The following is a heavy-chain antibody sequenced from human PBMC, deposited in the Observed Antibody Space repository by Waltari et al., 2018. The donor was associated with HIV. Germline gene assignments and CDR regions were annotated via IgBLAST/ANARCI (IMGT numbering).Heavy chain of an antibody. Sequence: QVQLVESGGGVVQPGRSLRLSCAASGFTFSSYGMHWVRQAPGKGLEWVAVIWYDGSNKYYADSVKGRFTISRDNSKNTLYLQMNSLRAEDTAVYYCASALAARGAADYYYGMDVWGQGTTVTVSS. CDR3: ASALAARGAADYYYGMDV. J-gene: IGHJ6*02. CDR1: GFTFSSYG. D-gene: IGHD6-6*01. V-gene: IGHV3-33*01. CDR2: IWYDGSNK.